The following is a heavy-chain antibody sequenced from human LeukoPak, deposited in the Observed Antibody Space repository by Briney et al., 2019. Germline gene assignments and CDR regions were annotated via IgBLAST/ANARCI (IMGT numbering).Heavy chain of an antibody. CDR1: GFSFRTYA. Sequence: AGGSLRLSCAASGFSFRTYAMTWVRQAPGKGLEWVSSISGSGATIYNADPLKGRFTISRDNSKNTLYLQMNSLRAEDTAVYYCVRESTSSGYYYAPDYWGQGTLVTVS. CDR3: VRESTSSGYYYAPDY. D-gene: IGHD3-22*01. J-gene: IGHJ4*02. CDR2: ISGSGATI. V-gene: IGHV3-23*01.